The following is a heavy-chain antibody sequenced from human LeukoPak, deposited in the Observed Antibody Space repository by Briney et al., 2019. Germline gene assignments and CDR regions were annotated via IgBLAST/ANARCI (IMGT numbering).Heavy chain of an antibody. V-gene: IGHV4-61*10. Sequence: SETLSLTCTVSGDSISSGDYYWSWIRQPAGKGLEWIGYIYYSGSTNYNPSLKSRVTISLDTSKSQFSLKVRYVTAADTAVYYCARGLNDSWTGENYWGQGTLVTVSS. CDR1: GDSISSGDYY. J-gene: IGHJ4*02. CDR2: IYYSGST. CDR3: ARGLNDSWTGENY. D-gene: IGHD3-3*01.